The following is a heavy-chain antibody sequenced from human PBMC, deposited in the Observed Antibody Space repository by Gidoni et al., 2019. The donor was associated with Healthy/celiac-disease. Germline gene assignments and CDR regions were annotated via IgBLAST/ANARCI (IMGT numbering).Heavy chain of an antibody. CDR1: GFTVSSNY. CDR3: ARSREGYSSGWYGFDYDYYGMDV. CDR2: IDRGGGN. Sequence: EVQLVESGGGLVQPGGSLRLSCAASGFTVSSNYMSCVRQAPGKWLEWVSVIDRGGGNYVADSVKGRFTISRDNSKHTLHLQLNTLRTQDTFVYYCARSREGYSSGWYGFDYDYYGMDVWGQGATVTVSS. J-gene: IGHJ6*02. D-gene: IGHD6-19*01. V-gene: IGHV3-66*01.